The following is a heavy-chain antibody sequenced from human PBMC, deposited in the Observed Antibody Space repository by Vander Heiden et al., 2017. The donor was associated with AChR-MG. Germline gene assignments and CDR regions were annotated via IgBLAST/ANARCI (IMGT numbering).Heavy chain of an antibody. Sequence: QVQLVQSGAEVKKPGSSVKVSCKASGGPLTRYPISGVRQAPGQGLEWMGGIIPIFGTANYAQKFQGRVTITADKSTSTAYMELSSLRSEDTAVYYCARDEYSYGPSDLLSPTSFDYWGQGTLVTVSS. CDR2: IIPIFGTA. J-gene: IGHJ4*02. D-gene: IGHD5-18*01. CDR3: ARDEYSYGPSDLLSPTSFDY. CDR1: GGPLTRYP. V-gene: IGHV1-69*06.